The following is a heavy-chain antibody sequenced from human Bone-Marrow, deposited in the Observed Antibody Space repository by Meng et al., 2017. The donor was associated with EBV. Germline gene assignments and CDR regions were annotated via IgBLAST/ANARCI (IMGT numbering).Heavy chain of an antibody. J-gene: IGHJ4*02. CDR2: IYYSGST. Sequence: QLQLPESGPGLVKPSETLSLPCSVSGGSISSSSYYWGWIRQPPGKGLEWIGSIYYSGSTYYNPSLKSRVTISVDTSKNQFSLKLSSVTAADTAVYYCARVRAPYSRGLFDYWGQGTLVTVSS. V-gene: IGHV4-39*07. CDR3: ARVRAPYSRGLFDY. CDR1: GGSISSSSYY. D-gene: IGHD6-19*01.